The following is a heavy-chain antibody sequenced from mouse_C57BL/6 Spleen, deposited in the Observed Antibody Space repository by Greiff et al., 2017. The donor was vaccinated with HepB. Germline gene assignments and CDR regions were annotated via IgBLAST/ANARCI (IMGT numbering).Heavy chain of an antibody. D-gene: IGHD3-3*01. J-gene: IGHJ2*01. CDR3: AREGTPYYFDY. CDR2: ISSGGSYT. V-gene: IGHV5-6*01. CDR1: GFTFSSYG. Sequence: EVKLMESGGDLVKPGGSLKLSCAASGFTFSSYGMSWVRQTPDKRLEWVATISSGGSYTYYPDSVKGRFTISRDNAKNTLYLQMSSLKSEDTAMYYCAREGTPYYFDYWGQGTTLTVSS.